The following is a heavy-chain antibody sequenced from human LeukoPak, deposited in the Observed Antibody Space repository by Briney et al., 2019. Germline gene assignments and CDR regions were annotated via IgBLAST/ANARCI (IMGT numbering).Heavy chain of an antibody. CDR1: GFTFSSFV. V-gene: IGHV3-64*04. J-gene: IGHJ3*02. CDR3: AKAESGWETDGFDI. Sequence: GGSLRLSCSASGFTFSSFVMHWVRQAPGKGLEYVSAISSNGRSTSYADSVKGRFTISRDNSKNTLYLQMNGLRAEDTAVYYCAKAESGWETDGFDIWGQGTMVTVSS. D-gene: IGHD6-19*01. CDR2: ISSNGRST.